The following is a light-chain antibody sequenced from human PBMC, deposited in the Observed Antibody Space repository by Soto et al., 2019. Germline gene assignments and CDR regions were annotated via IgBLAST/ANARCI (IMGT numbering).Light chain of an antibody. J-gene: IGLJ1*01. Sequence: QSVLTQPPSVSGAPGQRVTISCTGSSSNIGAGYDVHWYQQLPGTAPKLLIYGNNNRPSGVPDRFSGSKSGTSASLAITGLQAEDEADYYCSSYTRSSNLVFGTGTKVTVL. CDR1: SSNIGAGYD. CDR3: SSYTRSSNLV. CDR2: GNN. V-gene: IGLV1-40*01.